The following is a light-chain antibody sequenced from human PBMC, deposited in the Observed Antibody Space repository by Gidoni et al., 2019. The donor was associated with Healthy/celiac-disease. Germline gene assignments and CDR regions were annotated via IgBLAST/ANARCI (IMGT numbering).Light chain of an antibody. CDR2: AAS. Sequence: DIQMTQSPSSLSASVGDRVTITCRASQSISSYLNLYQQKPGKAPKLLIYAASSLQSGVPSRFSGSVSGTDFTLTISSLQPEDFATYYCQQSYSTPRTFXQXTKVEIK. J-gene: IGKJ1*01. CDR1: QSISSY. V-gene: IGKV1-39*01. CDR3: QQSYSTPRT.